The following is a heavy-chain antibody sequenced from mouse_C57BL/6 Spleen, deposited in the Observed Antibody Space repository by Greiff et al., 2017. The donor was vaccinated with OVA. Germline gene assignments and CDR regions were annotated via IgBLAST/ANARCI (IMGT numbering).Heavy chain of an antibody. J-gene: IGHJ4*01. CDR2: IWGDGST. CDR1: GFSLTSYG. CDR3: AKQGPYDYDEGYYYAMDY. Sequence: VQLQQSGPGLVAPSQSLSITCTVSGFSLTSYGVSWVRQPPGKGLEWLGVIWGDGSTNYHSALISRLSISKDNSKSQVFLKLNSLQTDDTATYYCAKQGPYDYDEGYYYAMDYWGKGTSVTVSS. D-gene: IGHD2-4*01. V-gene: IGHV2-3*01.